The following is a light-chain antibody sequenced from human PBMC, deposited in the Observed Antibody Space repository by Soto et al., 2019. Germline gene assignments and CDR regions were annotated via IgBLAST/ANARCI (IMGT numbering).Light chain of an antibody. V-gene: IGKV1-9*01. J-gene: IGKJ1*01. CDR1: QGITSY. CDR2: AAS. Sequence: IQVTQSPSSLSASVGDRVTITCRASQGITSYLAWYQQKPGKAPKLLIYAASALQTGVSSRFSGSGYGTDFALTISNLQPEDFATYYCQQYNSYPWTFGQGTKVDIK. CDR3: QQYNSYPWT.